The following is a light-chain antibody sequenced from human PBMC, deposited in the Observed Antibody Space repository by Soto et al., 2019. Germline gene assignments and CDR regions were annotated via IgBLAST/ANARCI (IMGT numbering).Light chain of an antibody. J-gene: IGKJ2*01. Sequence: EIVLTQSPGTLSLSPGERATLSCRASQSVSSSSLAWYQQKPGQAPRLLMYGASNRAAGTPDRFSGSGSGTDFTLTIGRLEPEDFAVYSCQQYGSSRDTFGQGTKLEIK. V-gene: IGKV3-20*01. CDR1: QSVSSSS. CDR2: GAS. CDR3: QQYGSSRDT.